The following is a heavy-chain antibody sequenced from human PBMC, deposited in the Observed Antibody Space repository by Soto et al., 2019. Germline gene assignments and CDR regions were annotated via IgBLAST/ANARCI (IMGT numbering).Heavy chain of an antibody. CDR2: IYYSGST. J-gene: IGHJ6*01. CDR1: GGSISSGGYY. Sequence: SETLSLTCTVSGGSISSGGYYWSWIRQHPGKGLEWIGYIYYSGSTYYNPSLKSRVTISVDTSKNQFSLKLSSVTAADTAVYYCAREDYYGSGSYYNGYYYYGMDVWGQGTTVT. V-gene: IGHV4-31*03. CDR3: AREDYYGSGSYYNGYYYYGMDV. D-gene: IGHD3-10*01.